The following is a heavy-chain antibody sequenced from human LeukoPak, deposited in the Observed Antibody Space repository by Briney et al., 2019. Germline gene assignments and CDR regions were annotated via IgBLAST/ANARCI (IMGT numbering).Heavy chain of an antibody. D-gene: IGHD7-27*01. CDR2: VRHEEIDK. Sequence: GGSLRPSCVASGFRFSTYGMHWVRQAPGKGLEWVSFVRHEEIDKYYAQSVKGRFTISRDDSRNTQYLQMNNLRSEDTAIYYCATDFNWAWIYWGQGTLVTVSS. CDR1: GFRFSTYG. CDR3: ATDFNWAWIY. V-gene: IGHV3-30*02. J-gene: IGHJ4*02.